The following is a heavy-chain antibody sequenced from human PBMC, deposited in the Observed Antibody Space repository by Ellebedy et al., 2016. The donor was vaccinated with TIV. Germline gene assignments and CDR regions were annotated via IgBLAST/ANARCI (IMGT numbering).Heavy chain of an antibody. V-gene: IGHV3-48*02. D-gene: IGHD2-21*02. Sequence: GESLKISCAASGFTFSSYSINWVPQAPGKGLPWVSYISSSSSSTYYAYSVKGRFTISRDNANNYLYLQMNSLRDEDTAMYFCARDGAAYCGGDCETHFDHWGKGTLVTVSS. CDR3: ARDGAAYCGGDCETHFDH. J-gene: IGHJ4*02. CDR1: GFTFSSYS. CDR2: ISSSSSST.